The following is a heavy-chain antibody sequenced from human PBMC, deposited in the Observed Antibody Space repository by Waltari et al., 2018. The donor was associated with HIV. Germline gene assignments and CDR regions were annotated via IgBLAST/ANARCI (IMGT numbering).Heavy chain of an antibody. Sequence: VQLVESGGGLVQLGGALRLSCAASVFTFRTYNTIWVRQAPGKGLEWVSSISSVGSYIYYPDSFKGRFTISRDNAKNSLYLQMNSLRAEDTAVYYCAGGGYDYAWGTDRPFDYWGQGTLVTVSS. J-gene: IGHJ4*02. CDR3: AGGGYDYAWGTDRPFDY. V-gene: IGHV3-21*03. D-gene: IGHD3-16*02. CDR1: VFTFRTYN. CDR2: ISSVGSYI.